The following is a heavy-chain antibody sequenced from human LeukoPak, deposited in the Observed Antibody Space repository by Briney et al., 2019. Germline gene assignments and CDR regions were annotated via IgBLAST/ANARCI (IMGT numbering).Heavy chain of an antibody. D-gene: IGHD3-3*01. CDR2: INWNGGST. J-gene: IGHJ6*03. V-gene: IGHV3-20*04. CDR1: GFSFDDYG. Sequence: GGSLRLSCAASGFSFDDYGMSWVRQAPGRGLEWVSGINWNGGSTGYADSVKGRFTISRDNAKNSLSLQMNSLRVEDTALYYCARGGISIFGVVIYMDVWGKGTTVTVSS. CDR3: ARGGISIFGVVIYMDV.